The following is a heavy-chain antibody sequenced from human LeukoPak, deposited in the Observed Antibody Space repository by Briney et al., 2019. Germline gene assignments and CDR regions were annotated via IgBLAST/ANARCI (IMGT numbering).Heavy chain of an antibody. J-gene: IGHJ4*02. Sequence: PSETLSLTCTVSGDSISNYYWSWIRQPPGKGLEWIGYIYYSGSTNYNPSLKSRVTISVDTSKNQFSLKLSSVTAADTAVYYCARAGAAIDYWGQGTLVTVSS. V-gene: IGHV4-59*01. CDR3: ARAGAAIDY. D-gene: IGHD2-15*01. CDR1: GDSISNYY. CDR2: IYYSGST.